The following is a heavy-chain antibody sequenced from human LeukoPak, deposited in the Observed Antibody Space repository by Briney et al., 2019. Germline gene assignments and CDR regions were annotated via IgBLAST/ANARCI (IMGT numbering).Heavy chain of an antibody. V-gene: IGHV3-30*02. Sequence: RGSLRLSCAASGFTFSSYGMHWVRQAPGKGLEWVAFIRYDGSNKYYADSVKGRFTISRDNSKNTLYLQMNSLRAEDTAVYYCAKAPTFCSSTSCYNFDYWGQGTLVTVSS. CDR3: AKAPTFCSSTSCYNFDY. CDR1: GFTFSSYG. J-gene: IGHJ4*02. CDR2: IRYDGSNK. D-gene: IGHD2-2*02.